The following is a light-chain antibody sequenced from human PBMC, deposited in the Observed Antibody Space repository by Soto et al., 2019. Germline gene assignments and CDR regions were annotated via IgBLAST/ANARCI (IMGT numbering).Light chain of an antibody. CDR3: QQYNNWPRT. V-gene: IGKV3-20*01. CDR1: QSVGSRF. J-gene: IGKJ1*01. Sequence: EIVMTQSPATLSVSPGERATLSCRASQSVGSRFLAWYQQKPGQAPRLLISGTFSRATGIPDRFSGSGSGTDFTLTISRLEPEDFAVYYCQQYNNWPRTFGQGTKVDIK. CDR2: GTF.